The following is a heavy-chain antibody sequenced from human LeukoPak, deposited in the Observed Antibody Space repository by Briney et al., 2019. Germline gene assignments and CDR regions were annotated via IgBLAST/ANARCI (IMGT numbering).Heavy chain of an antibody. V-gene: IGHV4-59*08. D-gene: IGHD2-21*02. CDR3: ARQDCGGDCPFDY. CDR1: GGSISSYY. J-gene: IGHJ4*02. Sequence: SETLSLTCTVSGGSISSYYWSWTRQPPGKGLEWIGYIYYSGSTNYNPSLKSRVTISVDTSKNQFSLKLSSVTAADTAVYYCARQDCGGDCPFDYWGQGTLVTVSS. CDR2: IYYSGST.